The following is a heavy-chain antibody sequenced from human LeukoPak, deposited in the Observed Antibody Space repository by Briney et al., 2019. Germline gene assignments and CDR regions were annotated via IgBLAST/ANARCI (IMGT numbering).Heavy chain of an antibody. CDR3: ARDRSSGWYLSGWFDP. D-gene: IGHD6-19*01. CDR2: IIASGGST. V-gene: IGHV3-23*01. J-gene: IGHJ5*02. Sequence: GGTLRLSCAASGFTFSSYGMSWVRQAPGQGLEWGSTIIASGGSTYDADSVKRRFTISRDNSRNTLYLQMNSLRAEDTAVYYCARDRSSGWYLSGWFDPWGQGTLVTVSS. CDR1: GFTFSSYG.